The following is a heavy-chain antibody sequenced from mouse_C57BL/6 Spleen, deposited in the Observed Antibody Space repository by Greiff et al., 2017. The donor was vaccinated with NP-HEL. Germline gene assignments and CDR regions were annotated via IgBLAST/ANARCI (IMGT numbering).Heavy chain of an antibody. CDR2: INYDGSST. Sequence: EVKLVESEGGLVQPGSSMKLSCTASGFTFSDYYMAWVRQVPEKGLEWVANINYDGSSTYYLDSLKSRFIISRDNAKNILYLQMSSLKSEDTATYYCARKALYYGSSYWYFDVWGTGTTVTVSS. CDR3: ARKALYYGSSYWYFDV. V-gene: IGHV5-16*01. CDR1: GFTFSDYY. J-gene: IGHJ1*03. D-gene: IGHD1-1*01.